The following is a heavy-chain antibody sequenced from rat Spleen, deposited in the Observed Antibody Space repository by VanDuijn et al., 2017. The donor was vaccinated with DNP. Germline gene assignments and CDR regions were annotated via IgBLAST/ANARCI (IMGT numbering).Heavy chain of an antibody. J-gene: IGHJ3*01. D-gene: IGHD1-5*01. Sequence: EVQLQESGPGLVKPSQSLSLTCSVTDYSITNNYWGWVRKFPGNKMEWMGYISYSGHTDYNPSLKSRISITRDTSKNQFFLQVNSVTTEDTATYYCARLGTQGFTYWGQGTLVTVSS. CDR3: ARLGTQGFTY. V-gene: IGHV3-1*01. CDR2: ISYSGHT. CDR1: DYSITNNY.